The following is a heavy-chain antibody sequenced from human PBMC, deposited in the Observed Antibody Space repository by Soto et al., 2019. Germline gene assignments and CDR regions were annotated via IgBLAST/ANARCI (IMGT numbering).Heavy chain of an antibody. V-gene: IGHV1-2*02. CDR2: INPDSGDT. CDR1: GYTFTGYY. D-gene: IGHD4-17*01. CDR3: ARAGGPVDYSDYVGTHYFDY. J-gene: IGHJ4*02. Sequence: ASVKVSCKASGYTFTGYYMHWMRQAPGQGLEWMGWINPDSGDTKHAQKFQGRVTMTRDTSISTAYMELSSLRSDDTAVYYCARAGGPVDYSDYVGTHYFDYWGQGALVTAPQ.